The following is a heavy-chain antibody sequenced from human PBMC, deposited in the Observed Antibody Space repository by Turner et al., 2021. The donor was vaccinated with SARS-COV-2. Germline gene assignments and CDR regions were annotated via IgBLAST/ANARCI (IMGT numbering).Heavy chain of an antibody. CDR2: IWYDGSNK. Sequence: QVQLVESGGGVVQPGRSLRLSCAASGFTFSSYGMHWVRQAPGKGLEWVAVIWYDGSNKYYADSVKGRFTISRDNSKNTLNLQMNSLRAEDTAVYYCARDRVSSSWTFDYWGQGTLVTVSS. D-gene: IGHD6-13*01. CDR1: GFTFSSYG. J-gene: IGHJ4*02. CDR3: ARDRVSSSWTFDY. V-gene: IGHV3-33*01.